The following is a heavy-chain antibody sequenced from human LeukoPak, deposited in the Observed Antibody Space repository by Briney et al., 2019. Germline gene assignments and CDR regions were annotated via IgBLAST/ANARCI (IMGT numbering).Heavy chain of an antibody. V-gene: IGHV5-51*01. Sequence: GESLKISCKGSGYRFTNYWIGWVRQMPGKGLEWMGIIYPGDSDTRYSPSFQGQVTISADKSISTAYLQWSSLKASDTAMYYCARHEIQPSIAFDIWGQGTMVTVSS. D-gene: IGHD5-18*01. J-gene: IGHJ3*02. CDR2: IYPGDSDT. CDR1: GYRFTNYW. CDR3: ARHEIQPSIAFDI.